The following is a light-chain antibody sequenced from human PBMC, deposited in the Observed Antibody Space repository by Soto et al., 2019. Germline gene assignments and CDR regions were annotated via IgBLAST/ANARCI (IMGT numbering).Light chain of an antibody. CDR2: GAS. V-gene: IGKV3-20*01. J-gene: IGKJ2*01. CDR1: QSVSSNY. Sequence: ENVLTQSPGTLSLSPGERVTISCRASQSVSSNYLAWYQQKPGQAPRLLIYGASVRATGIPDRFSGSGSGTDFTLTISRLEPEDFAVYYCQQYGSSPYTFGQGTKLEIK. CDR3: QQYGSSPYT.